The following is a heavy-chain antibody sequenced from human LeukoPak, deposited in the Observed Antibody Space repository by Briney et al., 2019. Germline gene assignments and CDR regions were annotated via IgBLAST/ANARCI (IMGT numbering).Heavy chain of an antibody. Sequence: GASVKVSCKASGYTFTGYYMHWVRQAPGQGLEWMRWINPNSGGTNYAQKFQGRVTMTRDTSISTASMELSRLRSDDTAVYYCARGPRITMIVVVIGSFVPWGQGTLVTVSS. CDR1: GYTFTGYY. V-gene: IGHV1-2*02. CDR3: ARGPRITMIVVVIGSFVP. J-gene: IGHJ5*02. CDR2: INPNSGGT. D-gene: IGHD3-22*01.